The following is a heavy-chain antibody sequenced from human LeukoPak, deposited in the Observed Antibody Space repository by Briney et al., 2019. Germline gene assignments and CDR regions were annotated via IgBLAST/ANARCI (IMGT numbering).Heavy chain of an antibody. D-gene: IGHD5-18*01. CDR2: ITGSAKTT. CDR1: GFTFASHA. V-gene: IGHV3-23*01. CDR3: TKEDRQLVCAY. J-gene: IGHJ4*02. Sequence: GGSLRLSCEASGFTFASHAMGWVRQAPGKGLEWVSSITGSAKTTYYADSVKGRFTISRDNSRNTVDLQLTSLRAEDTATYYCTKEDRQLVCAYWGQGTLVTVSS.